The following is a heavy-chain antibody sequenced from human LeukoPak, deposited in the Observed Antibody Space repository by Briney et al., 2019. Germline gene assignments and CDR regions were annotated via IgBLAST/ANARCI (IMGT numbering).Heavy chain of an antibody. CDR3: AKPLRADRVVLDY. CDR2: IRYDGINK. J-gene: IGHJ4*02. D-gene: IGHD5-12*01. CDR1: GFTFNNYG. Sequence: GSLRLSCAASGFTFNNYGMHRVRQAPGKGLEWVSFIRYDGINKYYANSVKGRFTISRDNSKNTLSLQMSSLRAEDTAVYYCAKPLRADRVVLDYWGQGTLVTVSS. V-gene: IGHV3-30*02.